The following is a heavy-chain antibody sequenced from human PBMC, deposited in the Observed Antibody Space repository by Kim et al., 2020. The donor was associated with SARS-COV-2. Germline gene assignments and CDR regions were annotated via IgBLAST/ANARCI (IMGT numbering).Heavy chain of an antibody. V-gene: IGHV3-23*01. CDR3: ARHLEITMVRGVIPGDY. Sequence: VKGRFTISRDNSKNTLYLQMNSLRAEDTAVYYCARHLEITMVRGVIPGDYWGQGTLVTVSS. J-gene: IGHJ4*02. D-gene: IGHD3-10*01.